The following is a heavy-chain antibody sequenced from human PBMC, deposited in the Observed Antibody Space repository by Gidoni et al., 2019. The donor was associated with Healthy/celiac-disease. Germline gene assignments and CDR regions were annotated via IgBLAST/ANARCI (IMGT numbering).Heavy chain of an antibody. CDR2: IYPGDSDT. CDR3: ARRAPYDYYDSSGSGAFDI. D-gene: IGHD3-22*01. V-gene: IGHV5-51*01. CDR1: GYSFTSYW. J-gene: IGHJ3*02. Sequence: EVQLVQSGAEVKKPGESLKISRKGSGYSFTSYWIGWVRQMPGKGLEWMGIIYPGDSDTRYSPSFQGQVTISADKSISTAYLQWSSLKASDTAMYYCARRAPYDYYDSSGSGAFDIWGQGTMVTVSS.